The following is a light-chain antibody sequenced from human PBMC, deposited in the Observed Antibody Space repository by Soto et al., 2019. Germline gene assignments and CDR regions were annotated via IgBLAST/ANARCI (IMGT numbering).Light chain of an antibody. Sequence: EILLTQSPATLYLSPGERATLSCRASQSVRSSLAWYQQKPGQAPRLLIYDASNRATGIPGRFSGSGSGTDFTLTISNLEPEDFAVYYCQQRSSWPWTFGQGAKVEIK. CDR2: DAS. J-gene: IGKJ1*01. V-gene: IGKV3-11*01. CDR1: QSVRSS. CDR3: QQRSSWPWT.